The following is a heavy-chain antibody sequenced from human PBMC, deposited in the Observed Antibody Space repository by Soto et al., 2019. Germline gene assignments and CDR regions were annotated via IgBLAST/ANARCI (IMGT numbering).Heavy chain of an antibody. CDR1: GFTFSSYA. Sequence: EVQLLESGGGLVQPGGSLRLSCAASGFTFSSYAMSWVRQAPGKGLEWVSAISGSGGSTYYADSVKGRFTISRDNSKSTLYLQMNSLRAEDTAVDYCEKDVNIVATLMDVWGKGTTVTVSS. CDR2: ISGSGGST. J-gene: IGHJ6*03. V-gene: IGHV3-23*01. CDR3: EKDVNIVATLMDV. D-gene: IGHD5-12*01.